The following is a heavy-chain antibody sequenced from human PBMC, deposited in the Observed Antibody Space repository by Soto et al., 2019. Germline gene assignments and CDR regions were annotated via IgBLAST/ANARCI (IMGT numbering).Heavy chain of an antibody. D-gene: IGHD3-22*01. CDR1: GFTFSSYA. CDR3: AKGANYYDSSGYYLPFDY. CDR2: ISGSGGST. Sequence: PGGSLRLSCAASGFTFSSYAMSWVRQAPGKGLEWVSAISGSGGSTYYADSVKGRFTISRDNSKNTLYLQMNSLRAEDTAVYYCAKGANYYDSSGYYLPFDYWGQGTLVTVSS. V-gene: IGHV3-23*01. J-gene: IGHJ4*02.